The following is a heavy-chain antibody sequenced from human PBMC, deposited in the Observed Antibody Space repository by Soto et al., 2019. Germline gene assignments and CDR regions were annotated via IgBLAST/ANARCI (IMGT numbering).Heavy chain of an antibody. D-gene: IGHD1-26*01. CDR2: TYYRSKWYN. CDR1: GDSVSSSSVT. CDR3: VRLIGNSWLDF. Sequence: PSQTLSLTCAISGDSVSSSSVTWNWIRQSPSRGLEWLGRTYYRSKWYNDYAESVKSRITINPDTSKKQFSLHLNSVTPEDAAVYYCVRLIGNSWLDFWGQGTLVTVSS. J-gene: IGHJ5*01. V-gene: IGHV6-1*01.